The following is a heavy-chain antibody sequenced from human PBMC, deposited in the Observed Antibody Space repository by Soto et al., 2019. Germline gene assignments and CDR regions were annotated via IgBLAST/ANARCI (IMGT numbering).Heavy chain of an antibody. J-gene: IGHJ4*02. CDR3: TTGGRGCSGGSCYLDY. CDR2: IKSKTDGGTT. CDR1: GFTFSNAW. V-gene: IGHV3-15*01. D-gene: IGHD2-15*01. Sequence: GGSLRLSCAASGFTFSNAWMSWVRQAPGKGLEWVGRIKSKTDGGTTDYAAPVKGRFTISRDDSKNTLYLQMNSLKTEDTDVYYCTTGGRGCSGGSCYLDYWGQGTLVTVSS.